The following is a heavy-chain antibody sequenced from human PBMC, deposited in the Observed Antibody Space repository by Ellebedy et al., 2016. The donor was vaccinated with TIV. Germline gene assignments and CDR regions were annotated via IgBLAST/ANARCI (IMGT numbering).Heavy chain of an antibody. CDR3: ARVRVVVIANPYCMDV. V-gene: IGHV4-34*01. J-gene: IGHJ6*03. CDR1: GGSFSGYY. D-gene: IGHD2-21*01. Sequence: SETLSLXCAVYGGSFSGYYWSWIRQPPGKGLEWIGEINHSGSTNYNPSLKSRVTISVDTSKNQFSLKLSSVTAADTAVYYCARVRVVVIANPYCMDVWGKGTTVTVSS. CDR2: INHSGST.